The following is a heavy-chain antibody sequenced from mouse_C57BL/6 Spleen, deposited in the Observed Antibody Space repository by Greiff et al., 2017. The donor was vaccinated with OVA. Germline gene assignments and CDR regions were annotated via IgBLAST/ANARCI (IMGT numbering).Heavy chain of an antibody. CDR1: GYAFSSSW. V-gene: IGHV1-82*01. CDR2: IYPGDGDT. Sequence: QVHVKQSGPELVKPGASVKISCKASGYAFSSSWMNWVKQRPGKGLEWIGRIYPGDGDTKYNGKFKGKATLTADKSSSTAYMQLSSLTSEDSAVYFCAREGYYYGSSYGYFDVWGTGTTVTVSS. D-gene: IGHD1-1*01. J-gene: IGHJ1*03. CDR3: AREGYYYGSSYGYFDV.